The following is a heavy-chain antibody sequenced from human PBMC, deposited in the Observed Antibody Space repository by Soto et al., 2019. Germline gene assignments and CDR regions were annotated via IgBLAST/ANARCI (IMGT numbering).Heavy chain of an antibody. Sequence: SETLSLTCTVSGGSISSGGYYWSWIRQHPGKGLERIGSIYYSGSTYYNPYLKSRVTISVDTSKKQFSLKLSSVTAADTAVYYCANSYGDYVSYWGQGTLVTVS. J-gene: IGHJ4*02. D-gene: IGHD4-17*01. CDR3: ANSYGDYVSY. CDR1: GGSISSGGYY. CDR2: IYYSGST. V-gene: IGHV4-39*01.